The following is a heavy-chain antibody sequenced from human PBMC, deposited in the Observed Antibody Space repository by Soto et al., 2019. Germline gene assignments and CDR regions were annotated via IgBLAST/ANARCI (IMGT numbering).Heavy chain of an antibody. D-gene: IGHD2-15*01. CDR2: ISGGGGSA. Sequence: GSLRLSCAASGFTFSSYAMNWVRQAPGKGLEWVSSISGGGGSAYYADSVKGRFTISRDNSKNTLYLQMNSQRAEDTAVYYSPXXXXSXXSCHDAFAVWVQGTMVTVS. CDR1: GFTFSSYA. J-gene: IGHJ3*01. CDR3: PXXXXSXXSCHDAFAV. V-gene: IGHV3-23*01.